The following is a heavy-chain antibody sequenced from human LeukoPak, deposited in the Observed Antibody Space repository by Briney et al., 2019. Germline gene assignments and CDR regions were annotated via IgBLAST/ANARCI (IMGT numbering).Heavy chain of an antibody. CDR1: GGSLSSYY. D-gene: IGHD3-3*01. J-gene: IGHJ4*02. CDR3: AREVEWLDY. Sequence: SETLSLTCTVSGGSLSSYYWSWIRQPPGKGLEWIGYIYYSGSTNFNPSLKSRVTNSVDTSKNQFSLKLSSVTAADTAVYYCAREVEWLDYWGQGTLVTVSS. V-gene: IGHV4-59*01. CDR2: IYYSGST.